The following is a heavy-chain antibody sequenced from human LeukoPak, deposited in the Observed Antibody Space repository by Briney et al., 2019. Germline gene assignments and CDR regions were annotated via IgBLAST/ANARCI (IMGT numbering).Heavy chain of an antibody. CDR2: FDPEDGET. Sequence: ASVKVSCKVSGYTLTELSMHWVRQAPGKGLEWMGRFDPEDGETIYAQKFQGRVTMTADTSTDTVYMELSGLRSEDTAVYYCATEGKMVRGVYTDYWGQGPLVTVSS. D-gene: IGHD3-10*01. J-gene: IGHJ4*02. CDR1: GYTLTELS. CDR3: ATEGKMVRGVYTDY. V-gene: IGHV1-24*01.